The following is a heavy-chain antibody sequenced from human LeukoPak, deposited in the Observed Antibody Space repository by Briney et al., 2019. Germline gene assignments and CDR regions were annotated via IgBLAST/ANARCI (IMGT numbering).Heavy chain of an antibody. Sequence: SETLSLTCTVSGGSISSYYWSWIRQPPGKGLEWIGYIYYTGRTSYNPSLKSRVTISIDTSKNQFSLKLSSVTAADTAVYYCARQANLFDPWGQGTLVTVSS. V-gene: IGHV4-59*08. CDR2: IYYTGRT. D-gene: IGHD4/OR15-4a*01. CDR3: ARQANLFDP. CDR1: GGSISSYY. J-gene: IGHJ5*02.